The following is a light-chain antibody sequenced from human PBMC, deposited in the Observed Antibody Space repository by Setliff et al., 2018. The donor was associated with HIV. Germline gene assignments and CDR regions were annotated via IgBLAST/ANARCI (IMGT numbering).Light chain of an antibody. CDR2: RNN. CDR1: SSNIGSNI. V-gene: IGLV1-44*01. CDR3: ATWDDSLNGNV. Sequence: QSVLTQPPSASGTPGQRVTIPCSGSSSNIGSNIVNWYQHLPGTAPKLLIYRNNQRPSGVPDRFSGSKSGTSASLAISGLQSEDEADYYCATWDDSLNGNVFGSGTKVTVL. J-gene: IGLJ1*01.